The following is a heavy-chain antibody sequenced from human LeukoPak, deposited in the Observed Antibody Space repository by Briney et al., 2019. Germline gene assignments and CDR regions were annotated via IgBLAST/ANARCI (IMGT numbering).Heavy chain of an antibody. V-gene: IGHV3-74*01. J-gene: IGHJ6*02. D-gene: IGHD3-3*01. CDR1: GFTVSSNY. CDR3: ARGGMEWLLLESYYYYGMDV. CDR2: INSDGSST. Sequence: GGSLRLSCAASGFTVSSNYMSWVRQAPGKGLVWVSRINSDGSSTSYADSVKGRCSISRDNAKNTLYLQMNSLRAEDTAVYYCARGGMEWLLLESYYYYGMDVWGQGTTVTVSS.